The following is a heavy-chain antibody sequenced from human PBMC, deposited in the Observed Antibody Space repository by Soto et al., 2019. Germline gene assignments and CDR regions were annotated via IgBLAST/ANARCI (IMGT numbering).Heavy chain of an antibody. J-gene: IGHJ4*02. Sequence: GGSLRLSCAASGFTVSSNYVNWVRQAPGKGLEWLSIIYSDGTTSYADSVKGRFSISRDNFKNTLYLQMNNLRAEDTAVYYCAILSNWGQGTLVTVSS. CDR2: IYSDGTT. CDR1: GFTVSSNY. D-gene: IGHD6-6*01. CDR3: AILSN. V-gene: IGHV3-53*01.